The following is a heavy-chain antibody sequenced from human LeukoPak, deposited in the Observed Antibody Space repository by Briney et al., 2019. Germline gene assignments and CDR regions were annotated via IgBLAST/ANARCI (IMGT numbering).Heavy chain of an antibody. D-gene: IGHD3-10*01. CDR1: GFTFSSYE. CDR2: ISSSGSTI. V-gene: IGHV3-48*03. CDR3: ARDPSVSYYGSGSYLDY. Sequence: PGGSLRLSCAASGFTFSSYEMNWVRQAPGKGLEWVSYISSSGSTIYYADSVNGRFTISRDNAKNSLYLQMNSLRAEDTAVYYCARDPSVSYYGSGSYLDYWGQGTLVTVSS. J-gene: IGHJ4*02.